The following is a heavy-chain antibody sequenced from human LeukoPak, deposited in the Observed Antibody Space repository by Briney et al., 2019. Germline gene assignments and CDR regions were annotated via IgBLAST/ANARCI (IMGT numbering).Heavy chain of an antibody. CDR3: ARELPGGRMVRGVITRDDGFDI. D-gene: IGHD3-10*01. CDR1: GYTFTGYY. CDR2: INPSGGST. V-gene: IGHV1-46*01. Sequence: ASVKVSCKASGYTFTGYYMHWVRQAPGQGLEWMGIINPSGGSTSYAQRFQGRVTMTRDMSTSTVYMELSSLRSEDTAVYYCARELPGGRMVRGVITRDDGFDIWGQGTMVTVSS. J-gene: IGHJ3*02.